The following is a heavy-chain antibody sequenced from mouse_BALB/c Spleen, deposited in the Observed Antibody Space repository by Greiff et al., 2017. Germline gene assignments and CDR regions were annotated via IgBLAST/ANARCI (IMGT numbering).Heavy chain of an antibody. CDR3: ARATTAYPYYFDY. J-gene: IGHJ2*01. CDR1: GFTFSSYG. D-gene: IGHD1-2*01. Sequence: EVQLVESGGGLVQPGGSLKLSCAASGFTFSSYGMSWVRQTPDKRLELVATINSNGGSTYYPDSVKGRFTNSRDNAKNTLYLQMSSLKSEDTAMYYCARATTAYPYYFDYWGQGTTLTVSS. CDR2: INSNGGST. V-gene: IGHV5-6-3*01.